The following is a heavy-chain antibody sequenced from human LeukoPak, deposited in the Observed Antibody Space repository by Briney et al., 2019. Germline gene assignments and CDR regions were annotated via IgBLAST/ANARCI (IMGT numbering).Heavy chain of an antibody. CDR1: GYTLTELS. Sequence: ASVKVPCKVSGYTLTELSMHWVRQAPGKGLEWMGGFDPEDGETIYAQKFQGRVTMTEDTSTDTAYMELSSLRSEDTAVYYCATQYCSSTSCFNWFDPWGQGTLVTVSS. D-gene: IGHD2-2*01. CDR2: FDPEDGET. V-gene: IGHV1-24*01. J-gene: IGHJ5*02. CDR3: ATQYCSSTSCFNWFDP.